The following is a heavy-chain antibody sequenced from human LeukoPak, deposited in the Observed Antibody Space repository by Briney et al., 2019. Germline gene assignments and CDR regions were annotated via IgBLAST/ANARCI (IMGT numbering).Heavy chain of an antibody. CDR1: GGSFSGYY. Sequence: SETLSLTCAVYGGSFSGYYWSWIRQPPGKGLEWIGEINHSGSTNYNPSLKSRVTISVDTSKNQFSLKLSSVTAADTAVYYCAREGGDNFDYWGQGTLVTVSS. J-gene: IGHJ4*02. CDR2: INHSGST. V-gene: IGHV4-34*01. D-gene: IGHD2-21*02. CDR3: AREGGDNFDY.